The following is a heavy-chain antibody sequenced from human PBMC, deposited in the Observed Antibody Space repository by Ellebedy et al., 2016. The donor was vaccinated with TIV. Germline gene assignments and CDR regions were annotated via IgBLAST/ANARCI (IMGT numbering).Heavy chain of an antibody. J-gene: IGHJ6*02. D-gene: IGHD3-3*01. Sequence: SETLSLTCTVSGGSISSYYWSWIRQPPGKGLEWIGYIYYSGSTNYNPSLKSRVTISVDTPGSQISLKLSSVTAAGTAVYYCTRDFLIGATVYEFYGMDVWGQGTTVTVSS. CDR1: GGSISSYY. V-gene: IGHV4-59*12. CDR2: IYYSGST. CDR3: TRDFLIGATVYEFYGMDV.